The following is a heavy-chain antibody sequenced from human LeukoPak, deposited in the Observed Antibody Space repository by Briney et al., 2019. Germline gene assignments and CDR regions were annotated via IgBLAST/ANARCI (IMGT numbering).Heavy chain of an antibody. J-gene: IGHJ4*02. CDR3: ARSRTYYYGSGSYYFDY. D-gene: IGHD3-10*01. CDR1: GGSISSSSYY. CDR2: IYYSGST. Sequence: SETLSLTCTVSGGSISSSSYYWGWIRQPPGKGLEWIGYIYYSGSTNYNPSLKSRVTISVDTSKNQFSLKLSSVTAADTAVYYCARSRTYYYGSGSYYFDYWGQGTLVTVSS. V-gene: IGHV4-61*05.